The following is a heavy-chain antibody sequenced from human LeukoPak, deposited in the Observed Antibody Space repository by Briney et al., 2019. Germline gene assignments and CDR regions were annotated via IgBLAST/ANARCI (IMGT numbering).Heavy chain of an antibody. CDR3: ARERGVRGVIDY. CDR1: GGSVSGYY. V-gene: IGHV4-59*02. Sequence: SETLSLTCTVSGGSVSGYYWSWIRQPPGKGLEWIGYVYYSGSTNYSPSLKSRVTISVDTSKNQFSLKLSSVTAADTAVYYCARERGVRGVIDYWGQGTLVTVSS. J-gene: IGHJ4*02. CDR2: VYYSGST. D-gene: IGHD3-10*01.